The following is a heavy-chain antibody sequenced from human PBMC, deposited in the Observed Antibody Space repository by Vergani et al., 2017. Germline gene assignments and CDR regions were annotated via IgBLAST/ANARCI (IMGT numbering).Heavy chain of an antibody. CDR2: IYHSGST. Sequence: QVQLQESGPGLVKPSETLSLTCAVSGYSISSGYYWGWIRQPPGKGLEWIGSIYHSGSTYYNPSLKSRVTISVDTSKNQFSLKLSPVTAADTAVYYCARAPFPVGYTIDYWGQGTLVTVSS. CDR1: GYSISSGYY. D-gene: IGHD3-16*02. V-gene: IGHV4-38-2*01. J-gene: IGHJ4*02. CDR3: ARAPFPVGYTIDY.